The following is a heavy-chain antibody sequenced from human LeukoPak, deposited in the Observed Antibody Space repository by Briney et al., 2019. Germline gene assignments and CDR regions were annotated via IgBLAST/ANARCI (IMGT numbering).Heavy chain of an antibody. CDR3: ARLSPATITYDYFDY. V-gene: IGHV4-30-4*01. Sequence: SWVRQAPGKGLEWIGYIYYSGSTYYNPSLKSRVTISVDTSKNQFSLKLSSVTAADTAVYYCARLSPATITYDYFDYWGQGTLVTVSS. CDR2: IYYSGST. J-gene: IGHJ4*02. D-gene: IGHD5-12*01.